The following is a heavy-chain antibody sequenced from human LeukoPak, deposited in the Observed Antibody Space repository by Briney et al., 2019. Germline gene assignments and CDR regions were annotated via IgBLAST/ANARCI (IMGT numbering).Heavy chain of an antibody. CDR1: GGSISSGGYY. CDR3: ARHLRDGWELQLSWFDP. V-gene: IGHV4-61*08. Sequence: SETLSLTCTVSGGSISSGGYYWSWIRQHPGKGLEWIGYIYYSGSTNYNPSLKSRVTISVDTSKNQFSLKLSSVTAADTAVYYCARHLRDGWELQLSWFDPWGQGTLVTVSS. CDR2: IYYSGST. D-gene: IGHD1-26*01. J-gene: IGHJ5*02.